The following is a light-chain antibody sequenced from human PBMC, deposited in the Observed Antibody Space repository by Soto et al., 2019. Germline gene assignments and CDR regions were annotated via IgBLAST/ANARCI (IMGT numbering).Light chain of an antibody. J-gene: IGKJ2*01. CDR1: QSVRNN. V-gene: IGKV3-15*01. Sequence: EIVMTQSPATLSVSPGERATRSCRASQSVRNNLALYQQKPGQAPRLLIYGASTRATGITARFSGSGSGTEFPLTISSLQSEDFAVYYCQQYNNWPPGYTFGQGTKLEIK. CDR2: GAS. CDR3: QQYNNWPPGYT.